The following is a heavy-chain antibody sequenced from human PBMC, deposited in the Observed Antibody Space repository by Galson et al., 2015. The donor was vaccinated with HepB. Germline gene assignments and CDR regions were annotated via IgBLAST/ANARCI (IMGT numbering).Heavy chain of an antibody. D-gene: IGHD3-10*01. V-gene: IGHV1-3*01. CDR2: INAGNGNT. J-gene: IGHJ4*02. Sequence: SVKVSCKASGHTFTSYAMHWVRQAPGQRLEWMGWINAGNGNTGSSQKFQGRVTITRDTSASTAYMELSSLRSEDTAFYYCAREYFGSGSWDYWGQGTLVTVSS. CDR1: GHTFTSYA. CDR3: AREYFGSGSWDY.